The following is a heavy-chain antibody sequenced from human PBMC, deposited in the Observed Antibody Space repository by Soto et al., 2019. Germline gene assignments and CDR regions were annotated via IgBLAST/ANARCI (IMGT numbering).Heavy chain of an antibody. Sequence: SETLSLTCTVSGGSISSGGYYWSWIRQHPGKGLEWIGYIYYSGSTYYNPSLKSRVTISVDTSKNQFSLKLSSVTAADTAVYYCARDVDSSGPEGDNWFDPWGQGTLVTVSS. CDR3: ARDVDSSGPEGDNWFDP. CDR2: IYYSGST. CDR1: GGSISSGGYY. J-gene: IGHJ5*02. V-gene: IGHV4-31*03. D-gene: IGHD6-19*01.